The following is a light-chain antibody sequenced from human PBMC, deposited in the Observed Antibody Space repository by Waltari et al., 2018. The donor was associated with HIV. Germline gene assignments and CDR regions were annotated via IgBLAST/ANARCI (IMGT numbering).Light chain of an antibody. J-gene: IGLJ1*01. V-gene: IGLV1-40*01. CDR3: QSYDSSLRGGV. Sequence: QSVLTQPPSVSGAPGQRVTISCTGSNSNIGAASDVHWYQQLPGTAHEVLIYDNSHRPSGVPDRFSGSKSGTSASLAITGLQAEDEADYYCQSYDSSLRGGVFGTGTKVTVL. CDR1: NSNIGAASD. CDR2: DNS.